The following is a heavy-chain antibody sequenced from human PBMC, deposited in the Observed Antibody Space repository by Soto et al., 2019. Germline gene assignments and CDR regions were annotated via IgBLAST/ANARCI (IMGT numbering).Heavy chain of an antibody. Sequence: QVQLQESGPGLVKASETLSLTCTVSGDSISTDYCSWIRQPPGKRLEYIGFIYNGGSPNYSPSLESRVTISPDTSKNQFSLTLSSVTAADTAVYYCARGEWFLRGYGMDVWGRGTTVTVS. D-gene: IGHD3-3*01. J-gene: IGHJ6*02. V-gene: IGHV4-59*01. CDR2: IYNGGSP. CDR1: GDSISTDY. CDR3: ARGEWFLRGYGMDV.